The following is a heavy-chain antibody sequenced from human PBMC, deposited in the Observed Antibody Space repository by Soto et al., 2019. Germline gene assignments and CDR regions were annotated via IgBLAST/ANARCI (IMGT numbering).Heavy chain of an antibody. CDR3: ARSLGTLRYLDWLPAH. CDR1: GFTFSSYA. CDR2: ISGSGAST. V-gene: IGHV3-23*01. D-gene: IGHD3-9*01. J-gene: IGHJ4*02. Sequence: GGSLRLSCAASGFTFSSYAMTWVRQAPGKGLEWVSAISGSGASTYYADSVKGRFTISRDNSENTLYLQMNSLRAEDTAVYYCARSLGTLRYLDWLPAHWGQGSLVTVSS.